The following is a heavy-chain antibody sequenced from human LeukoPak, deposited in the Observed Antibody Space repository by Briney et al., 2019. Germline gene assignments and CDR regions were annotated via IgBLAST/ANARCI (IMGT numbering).Heavy chain of an antibody. V-gene: IGHV4-59*01. J-gene: IGHJ6*02. CDR3: ARVRTNDHGMDV. CDR2: IYYSGST. Sequence: SETLSLTCTVSGGSISSYYWSWIRQPPGKGLEWIGYIYYSGSTNYNPSLKGRVTISVDTSKNQFSLKLSSVTAADTAVYYCARVRTNDHGMDVWGQGTTVTVSS. CDR1: GGSISSYY. D-gene: IGHD2-8*01.